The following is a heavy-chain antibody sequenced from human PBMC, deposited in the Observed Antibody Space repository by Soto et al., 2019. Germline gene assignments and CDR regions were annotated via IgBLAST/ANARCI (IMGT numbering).Heavy chain of an antibody. CDR3: ATGGGFGGTRIPFDN. V-gene: IGHV1-69*01. Sequence: QVQLVQSGAEVKKPGSSVKVSCKASGGTFNNFAFNWVRQAPGQGHEWMGGIIPIFGSANYAQKFQGRVTLTAAGSTSTAYMELSSLRSEDTAIYYCATGGGFGGTRIPFDNWGQGTLVTVSS. J-gene: IGHJ4*02. CDR1: GGTFNNFA. CDR2: IIPIFGSA. D-gene: IGHD2-15*01.